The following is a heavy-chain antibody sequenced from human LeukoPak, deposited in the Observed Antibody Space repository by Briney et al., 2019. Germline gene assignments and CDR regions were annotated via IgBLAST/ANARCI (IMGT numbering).Heavy chain of an antibody. CDR1: GGSISSGGYY. V-gene: IGHV4-31*03. D-gene: IGHD5-18*01. Sequence: SETLSLTCTVSGGSISSGGYYWSWIRQHPGKGLEWIGYIYYSGSTYYNPSLKRRVTISVDTSKNQFSLKLSSVTAADTAVYYCARDRGYSYGPFDYWGQGTLVTVSS. CDR3: ARDRGYSYGPFDY. CDR2: IYYSGST. J-gene: IGHJ4*02.